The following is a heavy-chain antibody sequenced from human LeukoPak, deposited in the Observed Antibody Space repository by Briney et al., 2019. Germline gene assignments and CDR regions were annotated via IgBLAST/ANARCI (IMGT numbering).Heavy chain of an antibody. J-gene: IGHJ4*02. Sequence: GGSLRLSCAASGFTVSSNYMSWVRQAPGKGLEWVSGISGSGTNTHYADSVKGRFTISRDNSKNTLYMQMNSLRAEDTAVYYCAKGDKPVIAMVKFDYWGQGTLVTVSS. CDR1: GFTVSSNY. CDR3: AKGDKPVIAMVKFDY. D-gene: IGHD5-18*01. CDR2: ISGSGTNT. V-gene: IGHV3-23*01.